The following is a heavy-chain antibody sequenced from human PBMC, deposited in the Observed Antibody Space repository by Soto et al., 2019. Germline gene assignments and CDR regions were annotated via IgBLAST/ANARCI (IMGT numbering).Heavy chain of an antibody. D-gene: IGHD6-25*01. V-gene: IGHV4-39*01. CDR1: RGSISSGTNY. CDR2: IYYSGST. J-gene: IGHJ4*02. Sequence: SETLSLTCTVSRGSISSGTNYWAWIRQPPGKGLEWIANIYYSGSTFYNPSLKSRVTISLDTSKSQFSLKLRSVTAADTAVYYCARHEAGWYFDSWGQGTLVTVSS. CDR3: ARHEAGWYFDS.